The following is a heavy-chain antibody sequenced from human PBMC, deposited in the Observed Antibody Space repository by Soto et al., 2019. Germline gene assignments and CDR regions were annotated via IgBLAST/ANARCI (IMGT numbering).Heavy chain of an antibody. V-gene: IGHV3-7*01. CDR1: GFTFSTYW. Sequence: EVQLVESGGGLAQPGGSLRLSCAVSGFTFSTYWMSWVRQAPGKGLEWVANINRDGSEEYYVDSVKGRFTISRDNAKNSVYLQMNSLRAEDTAMYYCGRDEGFILGAVGWGQGTLVTVSS. D-gene: IGHD1-26*01. J-gene: IGHJ4*02. CDR2: INRDGSEE. CDR3: GRDEGFILGAVG.